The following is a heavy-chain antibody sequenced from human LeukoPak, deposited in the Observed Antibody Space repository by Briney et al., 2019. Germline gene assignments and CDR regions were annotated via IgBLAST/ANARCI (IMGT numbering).Heavy chain of an antibody. CDR2: ISSSSSYI. D-gene: IGHD3-10*02. V-gene: IGHV3-21*01. CDR1: GITFSSYS. Sequence: GGSLRLSCAASGITFSSYSMNWVRQAPGKGLEWVSCISSSSSYIYYADSVKGRFTISRDNAKNSLYLQMNSLRAEDTAVYYCAELGITMIGGVWGKGTTVTISS. J-gene: IGHJ6*04. CDR3: AELGITMIGGV.